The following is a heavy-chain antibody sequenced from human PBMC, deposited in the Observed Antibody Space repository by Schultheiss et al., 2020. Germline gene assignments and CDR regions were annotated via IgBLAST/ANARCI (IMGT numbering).Heavy chain of an antibody. V-gene: IGHV4-34*01. J-gene: IGHJ5*02. D-gene: IGHD3-10*01. CDR2: INHSGST. CDR1: GGSFSGYY. Sequence: SETLSLTCGVFGGSFSGYYWTWIRQPPGKGLEWIGDINHSGSTNYNPSLKSRVTISVDTSKNQFSLKLSSVTAADTAVYYCARVEEREVRGNWFDPWGQGTLVTVSS. CDR3: ARVEEREVRGNWFDP.